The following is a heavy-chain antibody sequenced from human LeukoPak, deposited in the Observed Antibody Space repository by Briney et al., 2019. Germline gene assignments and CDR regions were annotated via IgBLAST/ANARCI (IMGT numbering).Heavy chain of an antibody. CDR2: IYYSGST. CDR1: GGSISSYY. D-gene: IGHD6-6*01. V-gene: IGHV4-59*01. Sequence: KSSETLSLTCTVPGGSISSYYWSWIRQPPGKGLQWTGYIYYSGSTNYNPSLKSRVTISVDTSKNQFSLKLSSVTAADTAVYYCARVDPDSSSTLEVFDYWGQGTLVTVSS. CDR3: ARVDPDSSSTLEVFDY. J-gene: IGHJ4*02.